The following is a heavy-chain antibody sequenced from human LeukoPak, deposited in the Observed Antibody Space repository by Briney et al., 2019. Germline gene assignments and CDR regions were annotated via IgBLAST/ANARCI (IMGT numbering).Heavy chain of an antibody. CDR3: ARQEYCSGGSCSWFDP. Sequence: GESLKISCKGSGYTFTNYWIGWVRQMPGKGLEWMGRIDPSDSYTNYSPSFQGHVTISADKSISTAYLQWSSLKASDTAMYYCARQEYCSGGSCSWFDPWGQGTLVTVSS. J-gene: IGHJ5*02. CDR2: IDPSDSYT. D-gene: IGHD2-15*01. CDR1: GYTFTNYW. V-gene: IGHV5-10-1*01.